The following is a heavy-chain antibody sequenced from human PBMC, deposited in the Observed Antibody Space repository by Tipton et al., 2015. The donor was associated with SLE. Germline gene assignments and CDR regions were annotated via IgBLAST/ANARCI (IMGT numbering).Heavy chain of an antibody. J-gene: IGHJ4*01. CDR2: IYHSGST. Sequence: TLSLTCAVSGDSITTTNWWSWVRLPPGKGLEWVGEIYHSGSTNHNPSLKGRVTISVDNSKNQFSLNLSSLTSADTAVYYCARHTGASPFDYWGQGTLVTVSS. CDR3: ARHTGASPFDY. V-gene: IGHV4-4*02. CDR1: GDSITTTNW. D-gene: IGHD1-14*01.